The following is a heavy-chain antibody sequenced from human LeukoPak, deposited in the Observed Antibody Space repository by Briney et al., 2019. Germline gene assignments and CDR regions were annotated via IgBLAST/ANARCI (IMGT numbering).Heavy chain of an antibody. D-gene: IGHD3-16*01. Sequence: PGGSLRLSCAASGFTFSNYGMHWVRQAPRKGLEWVAIISYDGSNKYYADSVKGRFTISRDNSKNTLYLQMNSLRAEDTAVYYCAKGPSYADYWGQGTLVTVSS. V-gene: IGHV3-30*18. CDR3: AKGPSYADY. CDR1: GFTFSNYG. J-gene: IGHJ4*02. CDR2: ISYDGSNK.